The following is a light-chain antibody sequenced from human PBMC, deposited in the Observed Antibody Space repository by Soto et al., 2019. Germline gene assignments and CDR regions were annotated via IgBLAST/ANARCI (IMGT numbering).Light chain of an antibody. CDR3: RQYNSYS. CDR1: QSISSW. J-gene: IGKJ1*01. V-gene: IGKV1-5*02. CDR2: DAS. Sequence: DIQMTQTPSTLSASVGDRVTIICRASQSISSWLAWYQQKPGKAPKVLIYDASNLESGVPSRFSGSGSGTEFTLTISSLQPDDFATYYCRQYNSYSFGQGTKVDI.